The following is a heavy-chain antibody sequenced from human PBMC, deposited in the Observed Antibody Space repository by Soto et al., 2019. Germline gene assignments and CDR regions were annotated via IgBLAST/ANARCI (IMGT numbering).Heavy chain of an antibody. V-gene: IGHV1-69*12. D-gene: IGHD4-4*01. CDR1: GGTFSSSA. Sequence: QVQLVQSGAEMKEPGSSVKVSCKTSGGTFSSSAISWLRQAPGQGLEWMGGIIPLFRTPDYAQKFQGRVTIAADESTSTAYMELSSLRTEDTAVYYCARDNDRLQLGGIYYYIMDVWGPGTTITVSS. CDR3: ARDNDRLQLGGIYYYIMDV. J-gene: IGHJ6*02. CDR2: IIPLFRTP.